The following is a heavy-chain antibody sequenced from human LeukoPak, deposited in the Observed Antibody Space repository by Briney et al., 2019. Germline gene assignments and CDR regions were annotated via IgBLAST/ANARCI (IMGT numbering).Heavy chain of an antibody. D-gene: IGHD2-21*02. Sequence: GASVKVSCKASGYTFTSYGISWVRQAPGQGLEWMGWISAYNGNTNYAQKLQGRVTMTTDTSTSTAYMELRSLRSDDTAVYYCARAYCGGDCYPMPFDYWGQGTLVTVSS. CDR1: GYTFTSYG. CDR3: ARAYCGGDCYPMPFDY. CDR2: ISAYNGNT. J-gene: IGHJ4*02. V-gene: IGHV1-18*04.